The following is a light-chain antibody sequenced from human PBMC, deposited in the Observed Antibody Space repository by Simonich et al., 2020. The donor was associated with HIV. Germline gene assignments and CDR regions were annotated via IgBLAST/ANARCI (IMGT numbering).Light chain of an antibody. J-gene: IGLJ3*02. Sequence: SYVLTQPPSVSVAPGKTARITCGGNNIGSKSVHWYQQKPGQAPVLVVYVDNDRPSGIPGRFSGSNSGNTATLTISRVEAGDEADYYCQVWDTSSDWVFGGGTKLTVL. CDR3: QVWDTSSDWV. V-gene: IGLV3-21*03. CDR1: NIGSKS. CDR2: VDN.